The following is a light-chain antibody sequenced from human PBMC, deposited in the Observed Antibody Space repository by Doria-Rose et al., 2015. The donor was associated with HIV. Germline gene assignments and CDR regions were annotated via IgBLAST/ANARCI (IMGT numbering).Light chain of an antibody. CDR2: DGS. V-gene: IGKV3-20*01. CDR3: HQYGASWT. J-gene: IGKJ1*01. CDR1: QSFSSTY. Sequence: TQSPGTLSLSPGERATLSCRASQSFSSTYLAWNQQKPGQAPSLLIYDGSTRSTGIPDRCSASGSGTDFTLTINRLEPEDFALYYCHQYGASWTFGQGTKVEI.